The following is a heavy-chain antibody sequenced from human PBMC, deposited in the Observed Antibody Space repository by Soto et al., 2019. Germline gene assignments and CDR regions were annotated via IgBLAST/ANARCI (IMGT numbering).Heavy chain of an antibody. D-gene: IGHD6-19*01. Sequence: GGSLRLSCAASGFTFSSYEMNWVRQAPGKGLEWISFITKNGRSIQYADSVKGRFTISRDNAKNSLYLQMNSLRAEDTAVYYCARGMAVAANFDYWGQGTLVTVSS. CDR2: ITKNGRSI. J-gene: IGHJ4*02. CDR1: GFTFSSYE. CDR3: ARGMAVAANFDY. V-gene: IGHV3-48*03.